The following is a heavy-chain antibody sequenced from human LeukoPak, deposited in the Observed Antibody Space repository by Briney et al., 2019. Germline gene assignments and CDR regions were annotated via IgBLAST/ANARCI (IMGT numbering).Heavy chain of an antibody. CDR2: IDDSGST. V-gene: IGHV4-59*01. J-gene: IGHJ4*02. CDR1: GDSISTYF. D-gene: IGHD6-13*01. Sequence: PSETLSLTCTVSGDSISTYFWAWIRQPPGKGLEWIGYIDDSGSTNHNPSLKSRVSISTDTSKNQFSLKLTSVTAADTAVYYCARAPQWAAAGSFDYWGQGTLVTVSS. CDR3: ARAPQWAAAGSFDY.